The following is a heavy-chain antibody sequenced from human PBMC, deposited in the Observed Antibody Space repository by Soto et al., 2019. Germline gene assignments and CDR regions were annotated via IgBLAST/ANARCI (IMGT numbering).Heavy chain of an antibody. Sequence: GASVKVSCKASGYTFTNYYTHWVRQAPGQGLEWMGIINPSDGSTSYAQKFQGRVTMSRDTSTSTVYMELSSLTSEDTAVYYCTRGSKYGSGSYCFDYWGQGTLVTVSS. V-gene: IGHV1-46*03. CDR3: TRGSKYGSGSYCFDY. CDR1: GYTFTNYY. J-gene: IGHJ4*02. CDR2: INPSDGST. D-gene: IGHD3-10*01.